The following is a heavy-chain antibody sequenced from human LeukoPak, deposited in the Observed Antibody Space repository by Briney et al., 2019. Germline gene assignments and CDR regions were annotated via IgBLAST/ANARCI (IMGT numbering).Heavy chain of an antibody. J-gene: IGHJ4*02. V-gene: IGHV3-23*01. D-gene: IGHD1-1*01. CDR2: ISGSGGST. CDR3: ARGGGNFDF. CDR1: GFTFSSYA. Sequence: GGSLRLSCAASGFTFSSYAMSWVRQAPGKGLEWVSAISGSGGSTYYADSVKGRFTISRDNAKNSLYLQMNSLRAEDMAVYYCARGGGNFDFWGQGTLVTVSP.